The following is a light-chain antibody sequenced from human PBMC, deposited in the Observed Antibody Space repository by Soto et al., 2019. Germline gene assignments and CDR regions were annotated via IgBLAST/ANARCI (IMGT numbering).Light chain of an antibody. Sequence: QSVLTQPPSASGSPGQSVTISCTGTSSDVGIYNYVSWYQQHPGKAPKLVIYEVSQRPSGVPDRFSGTKSGNTASLTVSGLQAEDEADYYCSSYAGRDNYVVFGGGTKLTVL. CDR2: EVS. V-gene: IGLV2-8*01. CDR1: SSDVGIYNY. CDR3: SSYAGRDNYVV. J-gene: IGLJ2*01.